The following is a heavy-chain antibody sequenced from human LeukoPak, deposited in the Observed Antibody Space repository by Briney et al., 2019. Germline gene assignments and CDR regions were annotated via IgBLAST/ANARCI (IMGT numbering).Heavy chain of an antibody. CDR3: ARQGCSSTSCYNWFDP. CDR2: IYPGDSDT. CDR1: GYSFTSYW. J-gene: IGHJ5*02. Sequence: GESLKISCQGSGYSFTSYWIGWVRQMPGKGLEWVGIIYPGDSDTRYSPSFQGQVTISADKSISTAYLQWSSLKASDTAMYYCARQGCSSTSCYNWFDPWGQGTLVTVSS. D-gene: IGHD2-2*01. V-gene: IGHV5-51*01.